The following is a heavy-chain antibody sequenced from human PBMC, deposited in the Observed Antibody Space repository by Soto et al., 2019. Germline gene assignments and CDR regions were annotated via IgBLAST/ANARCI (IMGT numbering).Heavy chain of an antibody. V-gene: IGHV1-69*06. Sequence: SVKVSCKASGGTFSSYAISWVRQAPGQGLEWMGGIIPIFGTANYAQKFQGRVTITADKSTSTAYMELSSLRSEDTAVYYCARVPSIDDAFDIWGQGTMVTVSS. J-gene: IGHJ3*02. CDR3: ARVPSIDDAFDI. CDR1: GGTFSSYA. CDR2: IIPIFGTA.